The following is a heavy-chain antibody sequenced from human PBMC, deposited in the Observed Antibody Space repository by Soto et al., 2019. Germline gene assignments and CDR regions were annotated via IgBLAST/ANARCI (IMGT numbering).Heavy chain of an antibody. D-gene: IGHD6-6*01. CDR3: AILSN. CDR1: GFTVSSNY. V-gene: IGHV3-53*02. Sequence: VQLVETGGGLIQPGGSLRLSCAASGFTVSSNYMNWVRQAPGKGLEWLSISYSDGTTYYADSVKGRFTISRDNFKNTLYLQMNNLRAEDTAVYYCAILSNWGQGTLVTVSS. CDR2: SYSDGTT. J-gene: IGHJ4*02.